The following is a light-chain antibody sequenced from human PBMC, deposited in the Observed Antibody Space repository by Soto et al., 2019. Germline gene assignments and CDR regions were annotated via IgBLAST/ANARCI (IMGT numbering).Light chain of an antibody. CDR2: GAF. V-gene: IGKV3-20*01. CDR3: QQYGSSPPYT. J-gene: IGKJ2*01. CDR1: HSVSSSY. Sequence: EIVLTQSPGTLSLSPGERATLSCRASHSVSSSYLAWYQQKPGQAPRLLIYGAFSRGTGIPDRFSGSGSGTDFTLTISRLEPEDIAVYYCQQYGSSPPYTFGQGTKLEIK.